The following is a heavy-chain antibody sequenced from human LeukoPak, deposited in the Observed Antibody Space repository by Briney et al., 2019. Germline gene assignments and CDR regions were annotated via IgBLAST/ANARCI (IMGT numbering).Heavy chain of an antibody. D-gene: IGHD2-21*02. CDR1: GFTFSTYA. CDR3: SKRGSDSPSCFQH. V-gene: IGHV3-23*01. CDR2: ISSSGADT. Sequence: GGSLGLSCAASGFTFSTYAMTWVRQVPGKGPEWVSAISSSGADTHYADSVKGRFTISRDNSKNTLYLQMNSLRAEDTAVYYCSKRGSDSPSCFQHWGQGTLVTVSS. J-gene: IGHJ1*01.